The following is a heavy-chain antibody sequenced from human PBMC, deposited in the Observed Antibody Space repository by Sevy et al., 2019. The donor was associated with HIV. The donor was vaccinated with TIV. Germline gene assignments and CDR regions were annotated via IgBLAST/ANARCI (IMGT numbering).Heavy chain of an antibody. V-gene: IGHV1-69*13. CDR1: GGIFRSNA. Sequence: ASVKVSCKASGGIFRSNAISWVRQAPGQGLEWMGGIIAVFGTTNYAQKFQGRVTVSADESRGTAYMELGSLRSEDTAVYYCARDKYYYVSGSFDYWGQGTQVTVSS. J-gene: IGHJ4*01. CDR2: IIAVFGTT. CDR3: ARDKYYYVSGSFDY. D-gene: IGHD3-10*01.